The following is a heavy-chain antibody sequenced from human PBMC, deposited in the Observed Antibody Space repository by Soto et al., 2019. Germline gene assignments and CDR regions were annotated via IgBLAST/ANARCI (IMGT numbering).Heavy chain of an antibody. CDR2: ISAYNSNT. CDR1: GYPFTSCN. Sequence: QVQLVQSGAEVKKPGASVKVSCKTSGYPFTSCNISWVRQAPGQGLEWMGWISAYNSNTNYAQKFQGRVTMTTDTLTSTAYMELRSLRSDDTAVYYCARDTPPTDYWGQGTLVTVSS. CDR3: ARDTPPTDY. J-gene: IGHJ4*02. V-gene: IGHV1-18*01.